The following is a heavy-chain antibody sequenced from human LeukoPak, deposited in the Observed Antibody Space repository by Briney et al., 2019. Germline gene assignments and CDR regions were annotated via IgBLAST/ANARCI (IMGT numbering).Heavy chain of an antibody. Sequence: GGSLRLSCAASGFTFSSYGMHWVRQAPGKGLEWVAVIWYDGSNKYYADSVKGRFTISRDNSKNTLHLQMNSLRAEDTAVYYCARGLLYYYDSSGYYFDYWGQGTLVTVSS. J-gene: IGHJ4*02. CDR1: GFTFSSYG. CDR3: ARGLLYYYDSSGYYFDY. V-gene: IGHV3-33*08. D-gene: IGHD3-22*01. CDR2: IWYDGSNK.